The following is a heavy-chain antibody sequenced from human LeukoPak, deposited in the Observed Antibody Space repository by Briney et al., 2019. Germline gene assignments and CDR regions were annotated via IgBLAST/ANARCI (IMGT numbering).Heavy chain of an antibody. J-gene: IGHJ4*02. D-gene: IGHD3/OR15-3a*01. Sequence: PSETLSLTCTVSGGSISSYYWSWIRQPAGKGLEWIGRIYTSGSTNYNPSIKSLVTMSVDTSKNQFSLKLSSATAADTAVYYCARVGPATLKPYYFDYWGQGTLVTVSS. CDR1: GGSISSYY. CDR2: IYTSGST. CDR3: ARVGPATLKPYYFDY. V-gene: IGHV4-4*07.